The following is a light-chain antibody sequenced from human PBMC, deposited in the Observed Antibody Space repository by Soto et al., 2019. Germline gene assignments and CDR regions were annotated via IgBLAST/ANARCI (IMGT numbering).Light chain of an antibody. V-gene: IGKV3-20*01. J-gene: IGKJ2*01. CDR1: QSVSSSY. Sequence: EIVLTQSPGTLSLSPGERATLSCRASQSVSSSYLDWYQQKPGQAPRLLIYGASSSATGIPDRFSGSGSGTEFTLTISRLEPEDFAVYYGQQYGSFGHGTKLKIK. CDR2: GAS. CDR3: QQYGS.